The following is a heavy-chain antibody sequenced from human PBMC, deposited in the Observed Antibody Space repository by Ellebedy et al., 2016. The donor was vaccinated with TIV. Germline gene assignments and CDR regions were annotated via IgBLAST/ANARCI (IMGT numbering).Heavy chain of an antibody. V-gene: IGHV4-61*05. CDR3: AAAMRRYDAFDI. CDR2: IYHSGST. D-gene: IGHD2-2*01. Sequence: MPSETLSLTCTVSGGSISSTSYYWSLIRQPPGKGLEWIGYIYHSGSTNYNPSLKSRVTISVDTSKNRFSLKLTSMNAADTALYYCAAAMRRYDAFDIWGQGTMVTVSS. J-gene: IGHJ3*02. CDR1: GGSISSTSYY.